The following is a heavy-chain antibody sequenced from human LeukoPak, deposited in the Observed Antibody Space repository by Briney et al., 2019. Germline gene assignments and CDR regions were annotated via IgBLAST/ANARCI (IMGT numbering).Heavy chain of an antibody. CDR2: INHSGST. J-gene: IGHJ5*02. CDR3: AGSPYGSGSYLDP. D-gene: IGHD3-10*01. Sequence: SETLSLTCAVYGGSFSGYYWSWIRQPPGKGLEWIGEINHSGSTNYNPSLKSRVTLSVDTSKNQFSLKLSSVTAADTAVYYCAGSPYGSGSYLDPWGQGTLVTVSS. CDR1: GGSFSGYY. V-gene: IGHV4-34*01.